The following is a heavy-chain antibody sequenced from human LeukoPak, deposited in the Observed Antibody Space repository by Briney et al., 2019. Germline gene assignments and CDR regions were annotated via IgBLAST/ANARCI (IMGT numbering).Heavy chain of an antibody. J-gene: IGHJ4*02. CDR1: GYTLTELS. Sequence: GASVKVSCKVSGYTLTELSMHWVRQAPGQGLEWMGWISAYNGNTNYAQKLQGRVTMTTDTSTSTAYMELRSLRSDDTAVYYCARDYTYYYDSSGYYPEFDYWGQGTLVTVSS. CDR2: ISAYNGNT. CDR3: ARDYTYYYDSSGYYPEFDY. D-gene: IGHD3-22*01. V-gene: IGHV1-18*01.